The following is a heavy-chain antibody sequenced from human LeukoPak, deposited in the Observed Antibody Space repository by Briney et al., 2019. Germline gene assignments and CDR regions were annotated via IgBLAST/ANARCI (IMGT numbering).Heavy chain of an antibody. Sequence: PSETLSLTCTVSGGSISSYYWSWIRQPPGKGLEWIGYIYYSGSTNYNPSFKSRVTISVDSSKNQFSLKLSSVTAADTAVYYCARDVIPSLGWLDPWGQGTLVTVSS. CDR1: GGSISSYY. CDR2: IYYSGST. J-gene: IGHJ5*02. V-gene: IGHV4-59*01. CDR3: ARDVIPSLGWLDP. D-gene: IGHD3-16*01.